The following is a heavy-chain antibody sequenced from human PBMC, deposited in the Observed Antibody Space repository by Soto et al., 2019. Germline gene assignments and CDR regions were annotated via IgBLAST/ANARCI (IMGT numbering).Heavy chain of an antibody. CDR1: GGSFSGYY. CDR2: INHSGST. V-gene: IGHV4-34*01. D-gene: IGHD3-16*01. Sequence: QVQLQQWGAGLLKPSETLSLTCAVYGGSFSGYYWSWIRQPPGKGLEWIGEINHSGSTNYNPSLMIRVTISVDSSKNQFSLKRSSVTAADTAVYYCAGGGGPKTVPLGYWGQGTLVTVSS. CDR3: AGGGGPKTVPLGY. J-gene: IGHJ4*02.